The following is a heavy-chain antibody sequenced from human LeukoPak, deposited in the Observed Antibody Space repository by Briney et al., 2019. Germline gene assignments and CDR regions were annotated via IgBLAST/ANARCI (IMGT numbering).Heavy chain of an antibody. CDR2: ISYDGSSK. CDR3: ARGQLWLTY. V-gene: IGHV3-30*04. J-gene: IGHJ4*02. D-gene: IGHD5-18*01. CDR1: GFTFSSYA. Sequence: GGSLRLSCAASGFTFSSYAMHWVRQAPGKGLEWVAVISYDGSSKYYADSVKGRFTISRDNSKNTLYLQMNSLRAEDTAVYYCARGQLWLTYWGQGTLVTVSS.